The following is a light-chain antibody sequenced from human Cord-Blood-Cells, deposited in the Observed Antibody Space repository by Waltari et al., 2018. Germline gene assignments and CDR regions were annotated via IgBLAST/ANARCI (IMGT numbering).Light chain of an antibody. CDR2: LNSDGSH. Sequence: QLVLTQSPSASASLGAAVKLTCTLSSGHSSYAIAWHQQQPGKGPRYWVKLNSDGSHSKGDAIPDRFSGSSSGAERYLTISSLQSEDEADYYCQTWGTGIRGVFGGGTKLTVL. CDR1: SGHSSYA. J-gene: IGLJ3*02. CDR3: QTWGTGIRGV. V-gene: IGLV4-69*01.